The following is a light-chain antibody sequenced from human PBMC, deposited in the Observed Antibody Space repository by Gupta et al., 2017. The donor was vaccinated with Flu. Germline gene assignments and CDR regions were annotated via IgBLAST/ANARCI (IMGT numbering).Light chain of an antibody. V-gene: IGKV1-39*01. CDR3: QQSYSTPWT. CDR1: QSITSY. Sequence: DIPMTQSPPSLSASVGDRITITCRASQSITSYLNWYQQKPGKAPKLLIYAASSLESGVPSRFGGSGSGTDFTLTISSLQPEDFASYYCQQSYSTPWTFGQGTKVEIK. CDR2: AAS. J-gene: IGKJ1*01.